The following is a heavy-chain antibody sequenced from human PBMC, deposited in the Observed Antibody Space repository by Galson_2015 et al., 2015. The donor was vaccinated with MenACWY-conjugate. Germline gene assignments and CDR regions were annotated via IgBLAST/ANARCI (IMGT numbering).Heavy chain of an antibody. V-gene: IGHV3-7*03. Sequence: SPRLRCGAGGLSFGREGKGWGGQAPGKGLGCVGSVSQAGSETVYDDDSVKGRFTISRDNAKKSLYLQINSLRAEDTAVYCCATPSGRLRAHEYWGQGTLVTVSS. D-gene: IGHD3-10*01. CDR2: VSQAGSET. CDR3: ATPSGRLRAHEY. J-gene: IGHJ4*02. CDR1: GLSFGREG.